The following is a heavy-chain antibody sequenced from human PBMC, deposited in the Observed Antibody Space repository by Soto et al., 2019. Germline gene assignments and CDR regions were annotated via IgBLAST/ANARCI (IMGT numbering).Heavy chain of an antibody. V-gene: IGHV4-34*01. CDR1: GGSFSGYY. Sequence: QVQLQQWGAGLLKPSETLSLTCAVYGGSFSGYYWSWIRQPPGKGLEWIGEINHSGSTNYNPSLKSRVTISVDTSKNQFSLKLSSVTAADTAVYYCARGRSGYDFWSGHKYFDYWGQGTLVTVSS. CDR2: INHSGST. D-gene: IGHD3-3*01. CDR3: ARGRSGYDFWSGHKYFDY. J-gene: IGHJ4*02.